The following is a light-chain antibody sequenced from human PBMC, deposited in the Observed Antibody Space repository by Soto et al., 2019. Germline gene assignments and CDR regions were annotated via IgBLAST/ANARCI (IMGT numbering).Light chain of an antibody. CDR3: AAWDKSLTGGV. CDR2: ENY. J-gene: IGLJ2*01. Sequence: SVLTQPPSVSAAPGQKVTISCSGSSSNIGSDYVSWYQQLPGAAPKLLIHENYKRASGIPDRFSGSKSGTSATLGITGLQTGDDADYYCAAWDKSLTGGVFGGGTKLTVL. V-gene: IGLV1-51*02. CDR1: SSNIGSDY.